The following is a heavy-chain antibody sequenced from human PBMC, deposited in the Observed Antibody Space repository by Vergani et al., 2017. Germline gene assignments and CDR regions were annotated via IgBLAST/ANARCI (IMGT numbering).Heavy chain of an antibody. D-gene: IGHD3-3*01. Sequence: QVQLVESGGGVAQPGRSLRLSCAASGFTFSDYYMSWIRQAPGKGLEWVSYISSSGSTIYYADSVKGRFTISRDNAKNSLYLQMNSLRAEDTAVYYCAREPYDFWSGYYSYGMDVWGQGTTVTVSS. CDR3: AREPYDFWSGYYSYGMDV. J-gene: IGHJ6*02. CDR2: ISSSGSTI. CDR1: GFTFSDYY. V-gene: IGHV3-11*01.